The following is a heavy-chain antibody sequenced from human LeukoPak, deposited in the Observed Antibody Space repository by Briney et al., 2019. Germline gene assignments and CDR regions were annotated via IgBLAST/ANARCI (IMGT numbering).Heavy chain of an antibody. D-gene: IGHD3-10*01. CDR3: ATVGYGSGSYRFDH. CDR2: IYYSGST. CDR1: GGSISSYY. Sequence: PSETLSLTCTVSGGSISSYYWSWIRQPPGKGLEWIGYIYYSGSTNYNPSLKSRVTISVDTSKNQFSLKLSSVTAADTAVYYCATVGYGSGSYRFDHWGQGTLVTVPS. J-gene: IGHJ4*02. V-gene: IGHV4-59*01.